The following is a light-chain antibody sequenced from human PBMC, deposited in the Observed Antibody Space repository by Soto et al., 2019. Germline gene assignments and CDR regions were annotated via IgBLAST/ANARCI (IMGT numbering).Light chain of an antibody. CDR1: QSVSNSF. CDR2: NAA. J-gene: IGKJ3*01. CDR3: QQYGSSPFT. Sequence: EIVLTQFPGTLSLSPGERATLSCRASQSVSNSFLAWYQQKPGQAPRLLIYNAASRAGGIPDRFRGSGSGTDFTLTISRLEPEDFAVYYCQQYGSSPFTFGPGTKVEIK. V-gene: IGKV3-20*01.